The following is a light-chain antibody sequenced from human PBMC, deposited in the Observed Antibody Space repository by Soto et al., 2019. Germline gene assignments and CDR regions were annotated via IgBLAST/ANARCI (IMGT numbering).Light chain of an antibody. Sequence: EIVLTQSPGTLSLSPGERATLSCRASQSVSSNYLAWYQQKAGQAPRLLIYGSSSRATGIPDRFSGSGSGTDFTLAISRLEPEDFAVYFCQQYGSSPGLFTFGPGSKVHFK. J-gene: IGKJ3*01. CDR1: QSVSSNY. CDR3: QQYGSSPGLFT. V-gene: IGKV3-20*01. CDR2: GSS.